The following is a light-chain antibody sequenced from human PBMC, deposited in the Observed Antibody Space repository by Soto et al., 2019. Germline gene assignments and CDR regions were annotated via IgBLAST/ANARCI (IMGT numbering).Light chain of an antibody. Sequence: DVQMTQSPSTLSASVGDRVTITCRASQRISSWLAWYQQKPGKAPNLLIYDASTLESGVPSRFSGSGSGTEFTLIIISLQHADFATYYCQQYISYSPWTFGQGTKVEIK. V-gene: IGKV1-5*01. CDR1: QRISSW. J-gene: IGKJ1*01. CDR3: QQYISYSPWT. CDR2: DAS.